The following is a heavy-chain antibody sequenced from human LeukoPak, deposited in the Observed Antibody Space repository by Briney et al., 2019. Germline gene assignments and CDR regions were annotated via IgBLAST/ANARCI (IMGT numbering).Heavy chain of an antibody. CDR2: IYYGGST. D-gene: IGHD2-15*01. CDR1: GGSISSSDYY. CDR3: ARALGYCSGGSCTRGYNWFDP. Sequence: SETLSLTCTASGGSISSSDYYWGWIRQPPGKGLEWIGSIYYGGSTYYNPSLKSRVTISVDTSMNQFSLKLSFVTTADTAVYYCARALGYCSGGSCTRGYNWFDPWGQGTLVTVPS. J-gene: IGHJ5*02. V-gene: IGHV4-39*01.